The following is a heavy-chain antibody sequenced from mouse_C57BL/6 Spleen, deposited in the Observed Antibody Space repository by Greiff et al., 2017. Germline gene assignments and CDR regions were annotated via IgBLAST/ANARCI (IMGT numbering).Heavy chain of an antibody. J-gene: IGHJ2*01. CDR2: IDPENGDT. D-gene: IGHD2-4*01. V-gene: IGHV14-4*01. Sequence: VHVKQSGAELVRPGASVKLSCTASGFNIKDDYMHWVQQRPEKGLEWIGWIDPENGDTEYASKFQGKATITADTSSNTAYLQLSSLTSEDTAVYYCTTGSSYDYEFDYWGQGTTLTVSS. CDR1: GFNIKDDY. CDR3: TTGSSYDYEFDY.